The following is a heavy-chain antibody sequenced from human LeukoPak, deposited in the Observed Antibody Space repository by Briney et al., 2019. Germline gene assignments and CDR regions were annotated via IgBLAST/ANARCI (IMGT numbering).Heavy chain of an antibody. J-gene: IGHJ4*02. CDR3: AKGQDGFFDY. CDR2: ISDSGGCT. D-gene: IGHD4-17*01. Sequence: GGSLRLSCAASGFTFSSYAMSWVRQAPGKGLDWVSSISDSGGCTYYADSMKGRFTISRDNSKNTLYLQMNSLRAEDTAVYYCAKGQDGFFDYWGQGTLVTVSS. V-gene: IGHV3-23*01. CDR1: GFTFSSYA.